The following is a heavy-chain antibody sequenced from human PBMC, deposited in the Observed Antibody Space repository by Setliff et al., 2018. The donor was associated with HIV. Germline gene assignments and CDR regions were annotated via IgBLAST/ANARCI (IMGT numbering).Heavy chain of an antibody. J-gene: IGHJ4*02. D-gene: IGHD3-22*01. CDR1: GYTFTSYG. Sequence: ASVKVSCKASGYTFTSYGISWVRQAPGQGLEWMGWISAYNGNTNYAQKLQGRVTMTTDTSTSTAYMELRSLRSDDTAVYYCARGHYYDSSGYFRPLGYWGQGTLVTVSS. CDR2: ISAYNGNT. V-gene: IGHV1-18*01. CDR3: ARGHYYDSSGYFRPLGY.